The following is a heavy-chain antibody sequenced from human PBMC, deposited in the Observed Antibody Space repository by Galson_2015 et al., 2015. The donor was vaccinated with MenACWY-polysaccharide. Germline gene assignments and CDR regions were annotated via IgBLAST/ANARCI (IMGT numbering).Heavy chain of an antibody. CDR1: GFTFIDYA. J-gene: IGHJ4*02. Sequence: SLRLSCAASGFTFIDYAMHWVRHGPGKGLEWVSGISWSSSDIAYVGSVKGRFTISRDNAKNSLYLEMNSLKAEDTALYYCARPSSGGSYYNDWGQGTLVTVSS. CDR3: ARPSSGGSYYND. V-gene: IGHV3-9*01. D-gene: IGHD1-26*01. CDR2: ISWSSSDI.